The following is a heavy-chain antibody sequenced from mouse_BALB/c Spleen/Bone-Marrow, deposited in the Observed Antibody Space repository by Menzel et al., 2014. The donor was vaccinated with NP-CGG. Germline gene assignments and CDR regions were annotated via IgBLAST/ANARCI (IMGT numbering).Heavy chain of an antibody. D-gene: IGHD2-3*01. CDR3: ARSYDAYYVEYFDV. V-gene: IGHV1-26*01. J-gene: IGHJ1*01. CDR1: GYSFTGYT. CDR2: INPYKRGI. Sequence: VQLQQSGPELVKPGASMKISCKASGYSFTGYTMNWVKQSHEKNLEWIGLINPYKRGIRYNQKFKDKATLTVDKSSSTAYMELLSLTSEDSAVYYCARSYDAYYVEYFDVWGPGTTVTVSS.